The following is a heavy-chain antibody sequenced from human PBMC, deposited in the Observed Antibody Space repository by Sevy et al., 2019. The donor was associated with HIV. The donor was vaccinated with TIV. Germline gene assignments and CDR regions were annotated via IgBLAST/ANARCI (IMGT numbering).Heavy chain of an antibody. J-gene: IGHJ6*03. CDR1: GYTFTSYD. D-gene: IGHD6-13*01. Sequence: ASVKVSCKASGYTFTSYDINWVRQATGQGLEWMGWMNPNSGNKGYAQKFQGRVTMTRNTSISTAYMELSSLRSEDTAVYYCARRVWQQPTFYYYYMDVWGKGTTVTVSS. V-gene: IGHV1-8*01. CDR3: ARRVWQQPTFYYYYMDV. CDR2: MNPNSGNK.